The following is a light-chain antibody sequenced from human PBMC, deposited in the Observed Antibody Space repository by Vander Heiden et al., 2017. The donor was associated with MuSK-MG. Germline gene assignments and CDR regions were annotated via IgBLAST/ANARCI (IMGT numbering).Light chain of an antibody. CDR3: AAWDDSLNGRV. J-gene: IGLJ3*02. CDR1: SSNIGSNT. CDR2: SNN. V-gene: IGLV1-44*01. Sequence: QSVLTQPPSASGTPGQRVPLPCSGSSSNIGSNTGNWYQQLPGTAPKLLIYSNNQRPSGVPDRFSGSKSGTSASLAISGLQSEDEADYYCAAWDDSLNGRVFGGGTKLTVL.